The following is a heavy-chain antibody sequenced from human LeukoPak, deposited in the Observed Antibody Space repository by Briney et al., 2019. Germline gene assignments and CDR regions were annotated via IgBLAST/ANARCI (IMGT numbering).Heavy chain of an antibody. J-gene: IGHJ6*02. CDR2: IYYSGNI. Sequence: PSQTLSLTCTVSGGSISNYYWSWIRQPPGKGLEWIGYIYYSGNINYNPSLKSRVTISVDTSKNQVSLKLSSVTAADTAVYYCARSSGSGPAYYYGLDVWGQGTTVTVFS. V-gene: IGHV4-59*01. D-gene: IGHD6-19*01. CDR3: ARSSGSGPAYYYGLDV. CDR1: GGSISNYY.